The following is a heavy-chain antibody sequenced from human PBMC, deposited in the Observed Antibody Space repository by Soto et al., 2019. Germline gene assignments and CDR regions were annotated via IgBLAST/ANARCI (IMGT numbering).Heavy chain of an antibody. Sequence: SETLSLTCAVSSGSISSSNWWSWVRQPPGKGLEWIGEIYHSGSTNYNPSLKSRVTISVDKSKNQFSLKLSSVTAADTAVYYCARDTPFYGSGSQNPYYYMDVWGKGTTVTVSS. V-gene: IGHV4-4*02. CDR1: SGSISSSNW. J-gene: IGHJ6*03. CDR2: IYHSGST. D-gene: IGHD3-10*01. CDR3: ARDTPFYGSGSQNPYYYMDV.